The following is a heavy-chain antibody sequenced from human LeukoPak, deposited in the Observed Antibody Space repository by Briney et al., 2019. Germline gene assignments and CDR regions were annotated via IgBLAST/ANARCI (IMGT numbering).Heavy chain of an antibody. CDR1: GGSISSYY. J-gene: IGHJ4*02. Sequence: SETLSLTCTVSGGSISSYYWSWIRQPPGKGLEWIGYIYYSGSTNYNPSLKSRVTISVDTSKNQFSLNLTSVIAADTAVYYCARGSGGDNYGSYYFDSWGQGSLVTVSS. CDR2: IYYSGST. V-gene: IGHV4-59*12. D-gene: IGHD5-18*01. CDR3: ARGSGGDNYGSYYFDS.